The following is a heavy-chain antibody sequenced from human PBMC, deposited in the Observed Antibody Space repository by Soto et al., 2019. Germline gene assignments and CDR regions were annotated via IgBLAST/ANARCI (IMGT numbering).Heavy chain of an antibody. Sequence: PGGSLRFSCAASGFTFSSYGMHWVRQAPGKGLEWVAVISYDGSNKYYADSVKGRFTISRDDSKNTLYLQLNSLRAEDTAVYYCAKGYYSGHDLAYFDYWGQGTLVTVSS. CDR1: GFTFSSYG. CDR2: ISYDGSNK. J-gene: IGHJ4*02. D-gene: IGHD5-12*01. V-gene: IGHV3-30*18. CDR3: AKGYYSGHDLAYFDY.